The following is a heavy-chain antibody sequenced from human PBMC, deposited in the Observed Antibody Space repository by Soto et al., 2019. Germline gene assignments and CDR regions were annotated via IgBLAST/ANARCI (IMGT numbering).Heavy chain of an antibody. D-gene: IGHD1-1*01. J-gene: IGHJ1*01. CDR2: INLDGSEK. CDR3: ARGAMAGNEVPGD. Sequence: EGQLVESGGGLVQPGGSLRLSCQVSGFTFRSYWMTWVRRAPGKGLEWVANINLDGSEKYYVDAVKGRFTISRDNAKNSLHLYVRDLRANDTAVYYCARGAMAGNEVPGDWGQGTLVTVSS. CDR1: GFTFRSYW. V-gene: IGHV3-7*05.